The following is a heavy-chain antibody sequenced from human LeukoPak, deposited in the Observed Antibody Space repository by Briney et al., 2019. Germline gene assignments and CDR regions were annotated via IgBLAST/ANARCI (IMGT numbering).Heavy chain of an antibody. Sequence: ASVKVSCKASGYSFTTYDINWVRQATGQGLEWMGWMDLKSGYTGYAQKFQGRVTITRDTSTSTVYMELSSLRSEDTAVYYCARVAGSIDYWGQGTLVTVSS. CDR2: MDLKSGYT. CDR3: ARVAGSIDY. D-gene: IGHD1-26*01. CDR1: GYSFTTYD. J-gene: IGHJ4*02. V-gene: IGHV1-8*03.